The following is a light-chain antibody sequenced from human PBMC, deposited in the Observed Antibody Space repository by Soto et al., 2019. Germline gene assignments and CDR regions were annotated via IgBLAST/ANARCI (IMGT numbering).Light chain of an antibody. CDR1: QSVSTTY. Sequence: EIVLTQSPGTLSLSPGERATLSCRASQSVSTTYLAWYQQKPGQAPRLLIYGASSRATGIPDRFSGSGSGTDFTLTISRLEPEDFAVYYCQQYGRSQAFGQGTRWIS. J-gene: IGKJ1*01. V-gene: IGKV3-20*01. CDR2: GAS. CDR3: QQYGRSQA.